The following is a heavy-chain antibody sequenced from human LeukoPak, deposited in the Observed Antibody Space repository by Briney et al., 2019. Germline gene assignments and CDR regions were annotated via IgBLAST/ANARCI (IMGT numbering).Heavy chain of an antibody. J-gene: IGHJ4*02. Sequence: SLRFSCAASGFTFSNYGMHWVRQAPGKGLEWVAVIWYDGSSNNYADSVKGRFTISRDNSNNKLYLQKNSLKYEDTAVYYCVRDSLDYWGQGTLVTVSS. CDR2: IWYDGSSN. CDR1: GFTFSNYG. V-gene: IGHV3-33*01. CDR3: VRDSLDY.